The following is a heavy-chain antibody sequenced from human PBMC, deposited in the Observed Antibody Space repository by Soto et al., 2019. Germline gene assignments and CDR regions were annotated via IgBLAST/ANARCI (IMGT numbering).Heavy chain of an antibody. V-gene: IGHV5-51*01. CDR2: IYPGDSDT. CDR1: GYSFTNYW. J-gene: IGHJ5*02. Sequence: GESLKISCKGSGYSFTNYWIGWVRQMPGKGLEWMGIIYPGDSDTRYSPSFQGQVTISADKSISTAYLQWSSLKASDTAMYYCASTSIAAAGKDYNWFDLCGQGTLVTVSS. D-gene: IGHD6-13*01. CDR3: ASTSIAAAGKDYNWFDL.